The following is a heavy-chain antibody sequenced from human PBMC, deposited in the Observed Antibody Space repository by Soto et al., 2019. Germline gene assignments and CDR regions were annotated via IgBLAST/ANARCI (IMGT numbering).Heavy chain of an antibody. CDR1: GGSISSDSYY. CDR3: ATLPPRIVVVFTEMPT. Sequence: SETLSLTCTVSGGSISSDSYYWGWIRQSPEKGLEWIASISYSGSTYYNPTLKSRLIISVDTSKNQFSLKLTSVTAADTAVYYCATLPPRIVVVFTEMPTWGQGILVTVSS. J-gene: IGHJ5*02. CDR2: ISYSGST. V-gene: IGHV4-39*01. D-gene: IGHD2-21*01.